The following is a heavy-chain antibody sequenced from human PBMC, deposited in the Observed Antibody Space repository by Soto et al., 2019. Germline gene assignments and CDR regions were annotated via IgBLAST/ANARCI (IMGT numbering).Heavy chain of an antibody. CDR3: ARSYYDSSGPKYYFDY. CDR2: INPSGGSST. Sequence: ASVKVSCKASGGTFSSYAISWVRQAPGQGLEWMGIINPSGGSSTTYAQKFQGRLTMTRDTSTSTVYMELSSLRSEDTAVYYCARSYYDSSGPKYYFDYWGQGTRVTVSS. J-gene: IGHJ4*02. CDR1: GGTFSSYA. V-gene: IGHV1-46*01. D-gene: IGHD3-22*01.